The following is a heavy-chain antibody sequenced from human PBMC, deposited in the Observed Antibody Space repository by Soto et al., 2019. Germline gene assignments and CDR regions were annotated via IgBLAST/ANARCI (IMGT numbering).Heavy chain of an antibody. V-gene: IGHV3-73*01. CDR2: IRSKANSYAT. J-gene: IGHJ4*02. D-gene: IGHD2-21*02. CDR3: TRHRPNCGGDCYQFDY. CDR1: GFTFSGSA. Sequence: GGSLRLSCAASGFTFSGSAMHWVRQASGKGLEWVGRIRSKANSYATAYAASVKGRFTISRDDSKNTAYLQMNSLKTEDTAVYYCTRHRPNCGGDCYQFDYWGQGTLVTVSS.